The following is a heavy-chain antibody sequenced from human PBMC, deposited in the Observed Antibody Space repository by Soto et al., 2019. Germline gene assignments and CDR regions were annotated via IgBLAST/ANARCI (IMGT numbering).Heavy chain of an antibody. CDR3: ARGLFGELLHHY. J-gene: IGHJ4*02. Sequence: SETLSLTCTVSGGSISSYYWSWIRQPPGKGLEWIGYIYYSGSTNYNPSLKSRVTISVDTSKNQFSLKLSSVTAADTAVYYCARGLFGELLHHYWGQGTLVTVSS. D-gene: IGHD3-10*02. CDR1: GGSISSYY. CDR2: IYYSGST. V-gene: IGHV4-59*01.